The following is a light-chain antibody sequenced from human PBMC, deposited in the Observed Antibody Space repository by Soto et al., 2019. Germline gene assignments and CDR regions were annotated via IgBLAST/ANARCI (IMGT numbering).Light chain of an antibody. CDR1: QSARSN. J-gene: IGKJ1*01. V-gene: IGKV3-15*01. Sequence: EIVMTQSPVTLSVSPGERATLSCRASQSARSNLAWYQQKPGQAPRLLMYDASTRATGIPARFSGSGSGTEFTLTISSLQSEDFAVYYCQQYNYWPPWTFGQGTKVDIK. CDR2: DAS. CDR3: QQYNYWPPWT.